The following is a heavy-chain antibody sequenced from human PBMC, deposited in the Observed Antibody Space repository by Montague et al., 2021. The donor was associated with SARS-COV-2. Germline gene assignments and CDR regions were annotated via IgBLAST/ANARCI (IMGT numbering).Heavy chain of an antibody. CDR3: ARGDQPQSGSWYYFDT. D-gene: IGHD6-13*01. CDR1: GGSINYYY. CDR2: IYSSGNA. J-gene: IGHJ4*02. Sequence: SETLSLTCTVSGGSINYYYWHWLRQSAAKGLEWIGRIYSSGNANYNPSLKSRITMSVDTSQNQFSLELNSLTAADTAVYYCARGDQPQSGSWYYFDTWGQGTLVTVSS. V-gene: IGHV4-4*07.